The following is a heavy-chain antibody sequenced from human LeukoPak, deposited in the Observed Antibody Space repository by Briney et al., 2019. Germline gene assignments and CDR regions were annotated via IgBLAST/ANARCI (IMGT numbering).Heavy chain of an antibody. CDR2: IYHSGST. J-gene: IGHJ4*02. CDR3: ARDPVVGGGVDY. CDR1: GGSISSGGYY. V-gene: IGHV4-30-2*01. Sequence: SQTLSLTCTVSGGSISSGGYYWSWIRQPPGKGLEWIGYIYHSGSTYYNPSLKSRVTISVDTSKNQFSLKLSSVTAADTAVYYCARDPVVGGGVDYWGQGTLVTVSS. D-gene: IGHD2-15*01.